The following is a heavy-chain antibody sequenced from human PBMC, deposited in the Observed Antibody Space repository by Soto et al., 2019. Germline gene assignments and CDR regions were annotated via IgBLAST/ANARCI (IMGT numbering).Heavy chain of an antibody. CDR2: ISNSGDTT. Sequence: EAQLLETGGGLVQPGGSLRLSCTASGFIFSTYAKNWVRQAPGEGLEWVSAISNSGDTTFYAESVRGRFTISRDNSVNTLYLQMSSLRIEDTAVYYCAHPRGYGVFDAVDIWGQGTMVTVST. D-gene: IGHD4-17*01. CDR1: GFIFSTYA. J-gene: IGHJ3*02. V-gene: IGHV3-23*01. CDR3: AHPRGYGVFDAVDI.